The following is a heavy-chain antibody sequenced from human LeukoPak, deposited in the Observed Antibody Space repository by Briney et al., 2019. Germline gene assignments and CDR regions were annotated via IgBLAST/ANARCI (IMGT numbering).Heavy chain of an antibody. CDR2: IIPIFGTA. J-gene: IGHJ5*02. CDR1: GGTFSSYA. Sequence: GASVKVSCKASGGTFSSYAISWVRQAPGQGLEWMGGIIPIFGTANYAQKFQGRVTITTDESTSTAYMELSSLRSEDTAVYYCAAAPNFDYGGNSGGWFDPWGQGTLVTVSS. D-gene: IGHD4-23*01. CDR3: AAAPNFDYGGNSGGWFDP. V-gene: IGHV1-69*05.